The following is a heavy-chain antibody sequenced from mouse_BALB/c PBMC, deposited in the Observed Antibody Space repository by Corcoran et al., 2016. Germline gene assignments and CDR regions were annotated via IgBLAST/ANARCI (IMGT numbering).Heavy chain of an antibody. V-gene: IGHV9-3-1*01. CDR2: INTYTGEP. Sequence: QIQLVQSGPELKKPGETVKISCKASGYTFTNYGMNWVKQAPGKGLKWMGWINTYTGEPTYADDFKGRFAFSLETSASTAYLQINNLKNEDAATYFCARFGYYGSRAWCFDVWGAGTAVTVSS. CDR3: ARFGYYGSRAWCFDV. J-gene: IGHJ1*01. D-gene: IGHD1-1*01. CDR1: GYTFTNYG.